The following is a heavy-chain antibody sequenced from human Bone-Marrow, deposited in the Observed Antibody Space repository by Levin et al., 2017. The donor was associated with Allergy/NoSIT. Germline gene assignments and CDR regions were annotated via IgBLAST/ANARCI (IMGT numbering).Heavy chain of an antibody. CDR2: ISAYNGNT. Sequence: ASVKVSCKASGYSFTNYGISWVRQAPGQGLEWMGWISAYNGNTKYAQKFQGRVTMTRNSSITTAYMELSGLRFEDTAIYYCARGDCYSGSCYGPDWFDPWGQGTQVTVSS. J-gene: IGHJ5*02. CDR3: ARGDCYSGSCYGPDWFDP. D-gene: IGHD2-15*01. V-gene: IGHV1-18*01. CDR1: GYSFTNYG.